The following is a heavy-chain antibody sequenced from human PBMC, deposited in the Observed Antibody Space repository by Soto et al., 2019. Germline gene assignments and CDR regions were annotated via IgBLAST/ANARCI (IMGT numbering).Heavy chain of an antibody. D-gene: IGHD1-7*01. CDR3: AGDSLGITGTGTFDS. J-gene: IGHJ4*02. V-gene: IGHV4-30-4*01. CDR2: IYYSGST. Sequence: PSETLSLTCTVSGGSINSGDYYWSWIRQPPGKGLEWIGYIYYSGSTHYSPSLKSRVSMSIDMSKSQFSLRLSSATAADTAVYYCAGDSLGITGTGTFDSWGQGTLVTVSS. CDR1: GGSINSGDYY.